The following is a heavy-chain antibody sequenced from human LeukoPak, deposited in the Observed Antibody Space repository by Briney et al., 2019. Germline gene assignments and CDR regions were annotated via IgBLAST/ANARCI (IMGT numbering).Heavy chain of an antibody. V-gene: IGHV1-2*02. D-gene: IGHD1-26*01. Sequence: GASVKVSCKASRYTCTGYYMHWVRLAPGQGLVWIGCINPNRGGTNHAQKFQGRVTMTRHTSISTAYMELSRLRSDDTAVYYCARARVSGSYGWFDPWGQGTLVTVSS. CDR2: INPNRGGT. CDR1: RYTCTGYY. CDR3: ARARVSGSYGWFDP. J-gene: IGHJ5*02.